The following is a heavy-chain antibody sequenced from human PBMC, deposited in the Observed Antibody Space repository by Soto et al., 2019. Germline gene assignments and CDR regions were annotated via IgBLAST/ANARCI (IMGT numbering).Heavy chain of an antibody. CDR3: ARDPYLGDHQY. J-gene: IGHJ4*02. CDR1: GYTFTTYG. CDR2: ISAYSGKT. V-gene: IGHV1-18*01. Sequence: QVQLVQSGGEVKKPGASVKVSCKTSGYTFTTYGISWVRQAPGQGLEWVGWISAYSGKTHYAQKFQGKVTMTTDTSTXXXXXXXXXXXXXXXXXYYCARDPYLGDHQYWGQGTLVTVSS. D-gene: IGHD3-16*01.